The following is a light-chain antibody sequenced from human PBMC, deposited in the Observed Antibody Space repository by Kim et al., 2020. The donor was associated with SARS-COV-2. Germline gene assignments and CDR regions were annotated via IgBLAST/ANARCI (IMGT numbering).Light chain of an antibody. CDR1: QTVRSS. Sequence: SLSPGESATLSCRASQTVRSSLAWYQQRPGQAPRLLISDTSNRATGITARFSGSGSGTDFTLTISSLEPEDSAVYYCQQRHTWWTFGQGTKVDIK. CDR2: DTS. V-gene: IGKV3-11*01. J-gene: IGKJ1*01. CDR3: QQRHTWWT.